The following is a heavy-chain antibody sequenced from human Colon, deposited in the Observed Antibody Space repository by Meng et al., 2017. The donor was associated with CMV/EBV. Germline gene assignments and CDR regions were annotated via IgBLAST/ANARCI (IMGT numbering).Heavy chain of an antibody. V-gene: IGHV1-2*02. J-gene: IGHJ4*02. D-gene: IGHD6-6*01. CDR3: ARVVTVIASRLGY. Sequence: TFTGYYMHWVRQAPGQGLEWMGWITSNSGGTNYAQKFQGRVTMTRDTSTNTAYLELSSLRSDDTAVYYCARVVTVIASRLGYWGQGTLVTVSS. CDR1: TFTGYY. CDR2: ITSNSGGT.